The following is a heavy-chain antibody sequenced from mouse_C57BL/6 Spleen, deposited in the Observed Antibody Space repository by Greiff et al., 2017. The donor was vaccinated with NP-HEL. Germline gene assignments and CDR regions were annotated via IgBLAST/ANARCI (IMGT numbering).Heavy chain of an antibody. V-gene: IGHV10-1*01. CDR2: IRSKSNNYAT. CDR3: VRQKHYYGDDGIAMDY. CDR1: GFSFNTYA. J-gene: IGHJ4*01. D-gene: IGHD2-2*01. Sequence: VQLKESGGGLVQPKGSLKLSCAASGFSFNTYAMNWVRQAPGKGLEWVARIRSKSNNYATYYADSVKDRFTISRDDSESMLYLQMNNLKTEDTAMYYCVRQKHYYGDDGIAMDYWGQGTSVTVSS.